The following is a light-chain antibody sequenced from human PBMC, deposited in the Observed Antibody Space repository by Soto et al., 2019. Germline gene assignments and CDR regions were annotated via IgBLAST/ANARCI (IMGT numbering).Light chain of an antibody. J-gene: IGKJ1*01. V-gene: IGKV1-39*01. CDR3: QQSYNSPRT. CDR1: QSISSY. Sequence: DIQMTQSPSYLSASVGDRVTITCRASQSISSYLNWYQQKPGKAPKLLIYAASSLQSGVPSRFSGSGSGIDFTLTISSLQPEDFATYYCQQSYNSPRTFGQGTKVEIK. CDR2: AAS.